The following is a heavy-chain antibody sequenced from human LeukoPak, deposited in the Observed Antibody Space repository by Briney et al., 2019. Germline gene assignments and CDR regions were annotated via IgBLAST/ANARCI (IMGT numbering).Heavy chain of an antibody. CDR3: ARVSEIVSRYYYYYMDV. CDR1: GGSINNYY. CDR2: IHYTGST. D-gene: IGHD3-16*02. J-gene: IGHJ6*03. Sequence: SEALSLTCTVSGGSINNYYWAWIRQPPHNGLEWIGLIHYTGSTNYHPSLQSRLSMSVDTSKNQFSLRLNSATAADTAVYYCARVSEIVSRYYYYYMDVWGTGTTVTVSS. V-gene: IGHV4-59*01.